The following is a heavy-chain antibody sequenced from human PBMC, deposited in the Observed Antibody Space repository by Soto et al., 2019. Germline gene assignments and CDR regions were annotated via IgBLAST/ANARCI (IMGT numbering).Heavy chain of an antibody. CDR3: ARGFRYYDFWSGYRPVDY. V-gene: IGHV1-8*01. CDR1: GYTFTSYD. J-gene: IGHJ4*02. CDR2: MNPNSGNT. D-gene: IGHD3-3*01. Sequence: ASVKVSCTASGYTFTSYDINWVRQATGQGLEWMGWMNPNSGNTGYAQKFQGRVTMTRNTSISTAYMELSSLRSEDTAVYYCARGFRYYDFWSGYRPVDYWGQGTLVTVSS.